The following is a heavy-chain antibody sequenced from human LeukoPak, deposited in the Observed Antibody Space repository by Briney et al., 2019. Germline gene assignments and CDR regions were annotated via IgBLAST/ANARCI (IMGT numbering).Heavy chain of an antibody. J-gene: IGHJ6*04. V-gene: IGHV4-61*01. CDR3: ARDSMVRGIMDV. Sequence: SETLSLTCTVSGGSISSGSYYWSWIRQPPGKGLEWIGYIYYSGSTNYNPSLKSRVTISVDTSKNQFSLKLSSVTAADTAVYYCARDSMVRGIMDVWGKGTTVTISS. CDR2: IYYSGST. CDR1: GGSISSGSYY. D-gene: IGHD3-10*01.